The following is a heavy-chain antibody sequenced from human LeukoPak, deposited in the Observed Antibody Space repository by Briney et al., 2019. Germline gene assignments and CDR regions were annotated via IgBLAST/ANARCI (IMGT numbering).Heavy chain of an antibody. CDR2: ISRRDDYT. V-gene: IGHV3-23*01. D-gene: IGHD3-10*01. Sequence: GGSLRLSCAASGFAFSSYAMSWVRPPPGKGLEWVSVISRRDDYTYYADSVKGRFTISRDNSKNTLYLQMKTLRAEDTAVYYCANDYRSGSFHDFWGQGTLVTVSS. J-gene: IGHJ4*02. CDR1: GFAFSSYA. CDR3: ANDYRSGSFHDF.